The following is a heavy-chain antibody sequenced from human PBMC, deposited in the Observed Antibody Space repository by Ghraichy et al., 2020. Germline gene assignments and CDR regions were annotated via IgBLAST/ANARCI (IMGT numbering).Heavy chain of an antibody. CDR3: AKDRSVTTMGSPYYFDY. J-gene: IGHJ4*02. Sequence: GGSLRLSCAASGFTFSSYGMHWVRQAPGKGLEWVAFIRYDGSNKYYADSVKGRFTISRDNSKNTLYLQMNSLRAEDTAVYYCAKDRSVTTMGSPYYFDYWGQGTLVTVSS. CDR1: GFTFSSYG. D-gene: IGHD2-21*02. CDR2: IRYDGSNK. V-gene: IGHV3-30*02.